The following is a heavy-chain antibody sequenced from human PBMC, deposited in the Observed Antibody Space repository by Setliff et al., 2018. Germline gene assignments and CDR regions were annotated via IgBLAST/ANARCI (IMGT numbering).Heavy chain of an antibody. D-gene: IGHD1-1*01. CDR2: IYSGGTT. V-gene: IGHV4-39*01. CDR3: ARTGTYRYFDY. Sequence: KTSETLSLTCKVSGDSMNSGVYYWAWIRQPPGKGLEWIGRIYSGGTTYYNSSLKSRVTISVDTSKSQFSLRLNSVTAADTAVYYCARTGTYRYFDYWGRGTQVTVSS. J-gene: IGHJ4*02. CDR1: GDSMNSGVYY.